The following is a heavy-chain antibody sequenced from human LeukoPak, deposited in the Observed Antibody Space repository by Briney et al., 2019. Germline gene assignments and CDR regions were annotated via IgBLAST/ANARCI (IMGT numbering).Heavy chain of an antibody. CDR2: ISSNGGST. CDR3: AREGGLLWFGELSY. V-gene: IGHV3-64*01. CDR1: GFTFGSYA. Sequence: GGSLRLSCAASGFTFGSYAMHWVRQAPGKGLEYVSAISSNGGSTYYANSVKGRFTISRDNSKNTLYLQMGSPRAEDMAVYYCAREGGLLWFGELSYWGQGTLVTVSS. J-gene: IGHJ4*02. D-gene: IGHD3-10*01.